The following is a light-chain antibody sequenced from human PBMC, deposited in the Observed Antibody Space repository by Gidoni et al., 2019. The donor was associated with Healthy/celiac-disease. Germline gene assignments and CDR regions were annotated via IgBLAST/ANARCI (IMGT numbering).Light chain of an antibody. J-gene: IGLJ1*01. CDR3: QSYDSSLSGYV. CDR1: SSNIGAGYD. Sequence: SVLTPPPSVSAAPGQRVTISCTGSSSNIGAGYDVHWYQQLPGTAPKLLIYGNNNRPSGVPDRFSGSKSGTSASLAITGLQAEDEADYYCQSYDSSLSGYVFGTGTKVTVL. V-gene: IGLV1-40*01. CDR2: GNN.